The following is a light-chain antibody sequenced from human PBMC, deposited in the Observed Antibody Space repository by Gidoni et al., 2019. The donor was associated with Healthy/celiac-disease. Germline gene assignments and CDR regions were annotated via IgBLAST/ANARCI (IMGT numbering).Light chain of an antibody. CDR3: QQSYSTPRT. CDR2: AAS. V-gene: IGKV1-39*01. J-gene: IGKJ1*01. CDR1: QSISSY. Sequence: IQMTQSPSSLSASVGDRVTITCLASQSISSYLNWYQQKPGKAPKLLIYAASSLQSGVPSRFSGSGSGTDFTLTISSLQPEDFATYYCQQSYSTPRTFXQXTKVEIK.